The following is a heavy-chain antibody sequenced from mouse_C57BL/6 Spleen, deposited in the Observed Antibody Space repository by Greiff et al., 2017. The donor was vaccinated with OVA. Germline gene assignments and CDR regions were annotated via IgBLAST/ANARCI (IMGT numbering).Heavy chain of an antibody. CDR2: IDPANGNT. V-gene: IGHV14-3*01. CDR1: GFNIKNTY. J-gene: IGHJ2*01. D-gene: IGHD2-1*01. Sequence: VQLKESVAELVRPGASVKLSCTASGFNIKNTYMHWVKQRPEQGLEWIGRIDPANGNTKYAPKFQGKATITADTSSNTASLQRSSLTSEDTAIYYCASGVGGNYNFDYWGQGTTLTVSS. CDR3: ASGVGGNYNFDY.